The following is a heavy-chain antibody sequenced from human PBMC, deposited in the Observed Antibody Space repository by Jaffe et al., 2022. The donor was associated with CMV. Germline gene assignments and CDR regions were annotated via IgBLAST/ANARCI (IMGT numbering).Heavy chain of an antibody. CDR1: GFTFDDYG. CDR3: AKGSGYNYGAFDY. D-gene: IGHD5-18*01. CDR2: ISWNSGSI. V-gene: IGHV3-9*01. J-gene: IGHJ4*02. Sequence: EVQLVESGGGLVQPGRSLRLSCAASGFTFDDYGMHWVRQAPGKGLEWVSGISWNSGSIDYADSVKGRFTISRDNAKNSLYLQMNSLGAEDTALYYCAKGSGYNYGAFDYWGQGTLVTVSS.